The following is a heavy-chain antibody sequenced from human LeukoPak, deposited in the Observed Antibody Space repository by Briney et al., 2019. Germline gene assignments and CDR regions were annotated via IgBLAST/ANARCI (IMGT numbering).Heavy chain of an antibody. V-gene: IGHV3-33*01. D-gene: IGHD3-3*02. J-gene: IGHJ5*02. CDR1: GFMSTGYG. Sequence: GRSLRLSCAASGFMSTGYGMHWVRQAPGKGLEWVAFIWYDASNKYYADSVKGRFTISRDNSKNTLYLQMNGLRAEDTSVYYCARRISGWFDPWGRGTLVTVSS. CDR2: IWYDASNK. CDR3: ARRISGWFDP.